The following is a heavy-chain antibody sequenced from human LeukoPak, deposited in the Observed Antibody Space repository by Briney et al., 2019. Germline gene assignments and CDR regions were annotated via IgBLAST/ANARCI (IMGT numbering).Heavy chain of an antibody. CDR1: GFIFSRDA. CDR3: AKGEMATMSY. CDR2: ISGSCGTT. J-gene: IGHJ6*02. V-gene: IGHV3-23*01. Sequence: GGSLRLSCAASGFIFSRDAMSWVRQAPGKGLEWVSVISGSCGTTYYADSVTGRFTISRDNSKNTLYLQLNSLRAEDTAVYYCAKGEMATMSYWGQGTTVTVSS. D-gene: IGHD5-24*01.